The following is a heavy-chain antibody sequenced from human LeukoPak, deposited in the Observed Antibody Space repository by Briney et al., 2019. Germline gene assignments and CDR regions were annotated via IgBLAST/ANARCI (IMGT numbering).Heavy chain of an antibody. J-gene: IGHJ4*02. CDR1: GYSFTRFG. Sequence: ASVKVSCKASGYSFTRFGITWVRQAPGQGLEWMGRIIPIFGTANYAQKFQGRVTITTDESTSTAYMELSSLRSEDTAVYYCASYLPTSKYYYDSSGYHSDWGQGTLVTVSS. CDR3: ASYLPTSKYYYDSSGYHSD. V-gene: IGHV1-69*05. CDR2: IIPIFGTA. D-gene: IGHD3-22*01.